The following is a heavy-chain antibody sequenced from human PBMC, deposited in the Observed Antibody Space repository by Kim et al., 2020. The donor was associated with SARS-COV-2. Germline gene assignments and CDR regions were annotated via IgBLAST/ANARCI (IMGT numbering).Heavy chain of an antibody. CDR1: GGTFSSYA. D-gene: IGHD1-1*01. V-gene: IGHV1-69*13. CDR2: IIPIFGTA. J-gene: IGHJ4*02. Sequence: SVKVSCKASGGTFSSYAISWVRQAPGQGLEWMGGIIPIFGTANYGQKFQGRVTITADESTSTAYMELSSLRSEATAGYYFASTGTCYYGSRGQGTQVSV. CDR3: ASTGTCYYGS.